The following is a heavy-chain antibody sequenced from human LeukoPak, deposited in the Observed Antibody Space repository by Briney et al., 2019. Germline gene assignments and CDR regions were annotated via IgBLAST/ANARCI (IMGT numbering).Heavy chain of an antibody. CDR3: ARADYDFWSGYYTPYYYFDY. V-gene: IGHV3-7*04. Sequence: PGGSLRLSCAASGFTFSSYWMSWVRQAPGKGLEWVANIKQDGSEKYYVDSVKGRFTISRDNAKNSLYLQMNSLRAEDTAVYYCARADYDFWSGYYTPYYYFDYWGQGTLVTVSS. D-gene: IGHD3-3*01. CDR2: IKQDGSEK. J-gene: IGHJ4*02. CDR1: GFTFSSYW.